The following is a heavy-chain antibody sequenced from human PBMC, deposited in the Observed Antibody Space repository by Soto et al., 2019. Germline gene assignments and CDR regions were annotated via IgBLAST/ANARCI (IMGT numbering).Heavy chain of an antibody. V-gene: IGHV3-43*01. CDR3: AKDSVPAGPHSSSLYTY. CDR2: ISWDGGST. CDR1: GFTFDDYT. D-gene: IGHD6-13*01. Sequence: GGSLRLSCAASGFTFDDYTMHWVRQAPGKGLEWVSLISWDGGSTYYADSVKGRFTISRDNSKNSLYLQMNSLRTEDTALYYCAKDSVPAGPHSSSLYTYCGKGSLV. J-gene: IGHJ4*02.